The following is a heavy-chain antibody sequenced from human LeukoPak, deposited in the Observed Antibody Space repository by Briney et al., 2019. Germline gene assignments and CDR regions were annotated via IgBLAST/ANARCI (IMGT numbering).Heavy chain of an antibody. D-gene: IGHD6-13*01. CDR1: GDSVSSNSAA. J-gene: IGHJ3*02. CDR2: TYYRSKWYD. CDR3: ARVFFVRAAAGDDAFDI. V-gene: IGHV6-1*01. Sequence: SQTLSLTCAISGDSVSSNSAAWNWIRQSPSRGLEWLGRTYYRSKWYDDYAVSVKSRITINPDTSKNQFSLKLSSVTAADTAVYYCARVFFVRAAAGDDAFDIWGQGTMVTVSS.